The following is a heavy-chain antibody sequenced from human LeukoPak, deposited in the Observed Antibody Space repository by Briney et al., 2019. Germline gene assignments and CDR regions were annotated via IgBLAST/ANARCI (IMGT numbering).Heavy chain of an antibody. CDR1: GGSFSGYY. Sequence: SETLSLTCAVYGGSFSGYYWSWIRQPPGKGLEWIGEINHSGSTNYNPSLKSRVTISVDTSKNQFSLKLSSVTGADTAVYYCARRWNPYSSGWYGLRRASDAFDIWGQGTMVTVSS. J-gene: IGHJ3*02. CDR2: INHSGST. D-gene: IGHD6-19*01. V-gene: IGHV4-34*01. CDR3: ARRWNPYSSGWYGLRRASDAFDI.